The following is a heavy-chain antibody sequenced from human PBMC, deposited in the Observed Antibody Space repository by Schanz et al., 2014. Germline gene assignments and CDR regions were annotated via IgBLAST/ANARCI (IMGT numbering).Heavy chain of an antibody. CDR1: GFVFGDYY. CDR3: ARLDPYCRSGTCSRAFDF. V-gene: IGHV3-66*02. D-gene: IGHD2-15*01. Sequence: VQVVQSGGGLVKPGGSLRLSCAASGFVFGDYYMSCVRQAPGRGLEWVSIIFTDGRTYYADSVKGRFTISRDSSKNTLFLQMNSLRTEDTAVYYCARLDPYCRSGTCSRAFDFWGQGTLVTVSS. J-gene: IGHJ4*02. CDR2: IFTDGRT.